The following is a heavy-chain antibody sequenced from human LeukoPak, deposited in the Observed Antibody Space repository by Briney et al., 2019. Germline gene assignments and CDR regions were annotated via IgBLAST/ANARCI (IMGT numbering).Heavy chain of an antibody. CDR2: IIPILGIA. J-gene: IGHJ6*02. Sequence: SVKVSCKASGGTFGSYAISWVRQAPGQGLEWMGRIIPILGIANYAQKFQGRVTITADKSTSTAYMELSSLRSEDTAVYYCAENKGGYDSSGYRYYGMDVWGQGTTVTVSS. D-gene: IGHD3-22*01. CDR1: GGTFGSYA. CDR3: AENKGGYDSSGYRYYGMDV. V-gene: IGHV1-69*04.